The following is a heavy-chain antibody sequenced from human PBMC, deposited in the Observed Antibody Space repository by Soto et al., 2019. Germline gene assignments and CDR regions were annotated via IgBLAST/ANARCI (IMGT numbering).Heavy chain of an antibody. Sequence: EVQLVESGGGLVRPGGSLRLSCAASGFTFSSYSINWVRQAPGKGLEWVSSIGRVSSHIYYADSVKGRFTVSRDNAKNSMYRQRNNLRVEDTAVYYCARDVYTGYDSYYYYYRDVWGKGTTVTVSS. CDR2: IGRVSSHI. V-gene: IGHV3-21*01. J-gene: IGHJ6*03. D-gene: IGHD5-12*01. CDR3: ARDVYTGYDSYYYYYRDV. CDR1: GFTFSSYS.